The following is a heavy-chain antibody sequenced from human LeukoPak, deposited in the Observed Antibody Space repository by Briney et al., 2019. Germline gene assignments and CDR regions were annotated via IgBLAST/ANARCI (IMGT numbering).Heavy chain of an antibody. CDR1: GGTLSSYA. CDR2: IIPIFGTA. CDR3: ARGDREGMDYYYMDV. J-gene: IGHJ6*03. Sequence: SVKVSCKASGGTLSSYAISWVRQAPGQGLEWMGGIIPIFGTANYAQKFQGRVTITADESTSTAYMELSSLRSEDTAVYYCARGDREGMDYYYMDVWGKGTTVTVSS. V-gene: IGHV1-69*13. D-gene: IGHD6-13*01.